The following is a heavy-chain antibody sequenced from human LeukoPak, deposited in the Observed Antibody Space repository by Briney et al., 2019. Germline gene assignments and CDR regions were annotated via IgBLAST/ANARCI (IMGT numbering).Heavy chain of an antibody. J-gene: IGHJ4*02. D-gene: IGHD1-14*01. CDR1: GYTFINYG. V-gene: IGHV1-18*01. CDR3: ARDEDRTYFDY. CDR2: ISVHSGYT. Sequence: ASVKVSCEASGYTFINYGISWVRQAPGQGLEWMGWISVHSGYTNYAQKFQGRVTMTADTSTSTAYMELRSLRSDDTAVYYCARDEDRTYFDYWGQGTLVTVSS.